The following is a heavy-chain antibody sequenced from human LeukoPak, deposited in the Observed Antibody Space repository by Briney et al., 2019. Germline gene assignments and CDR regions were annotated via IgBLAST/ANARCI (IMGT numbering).Heavy chain of an antibody. V-gene: IGHV4-34*01. CDR1: GGSISGYY. J-gene: IGHJ4*02. Sequence: PSETLSLTCTVSGGSISGYYWSWIRQVPGKGPEWIGEIDHSGRTNANSSLKSRVTISVDMSKNQFSLRLNSVTAADTAVYYCARKSIVTSGRKPYDYWDQGALVTVSS. CDR2: IDHSGRT. D-gene: IGHD6-13*01. CDR3: ARKSIVTSGRKPYDY.